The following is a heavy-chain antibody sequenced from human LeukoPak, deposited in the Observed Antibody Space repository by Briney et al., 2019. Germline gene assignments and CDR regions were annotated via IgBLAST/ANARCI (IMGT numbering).Heavy chain of an antibody. CDR1: GFTVSTNY. Sequence: PGGSLRLSCAASGFTVSTNYMSWVRRAPGKGLERVSVIYSGGSAYYADSVKGRFTISRDNSKNTLYLQMNSLRAEDTAVYYCAKDRRDGYNYYYYYGMDVWGQGTTVTVSS. V-gene: IGHV3-53*01. CDR2: IYSGGSA. D-gene: IGHD5-24*01. CDR3: AKDRRDGYNYYYYYGMDV. J-gene: IGHJ6*02.